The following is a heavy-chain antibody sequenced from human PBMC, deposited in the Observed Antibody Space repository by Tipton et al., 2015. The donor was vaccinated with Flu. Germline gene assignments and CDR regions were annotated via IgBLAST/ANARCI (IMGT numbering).Heavy chain of an antibody. D-gene: IGHD3-10*01. CDR3: ARDGLWFGETNWFDP. Sequence: QLVQSGAEVKKPGASVKVSCKASGYTFTGYYMHWVRQAPGQGLEWMGWINPNSGGTNYAQKFQGRVTMTRDTSISTAYMELSRLRSDDTAVYYCARDGLWFGETNWFDPWGRGTLVTVSS. CDR2: INPNSGGT. CDR1: GYTFTGYY. J-gene: IGHJ5*02. V-gene: IGHV1-2*02.